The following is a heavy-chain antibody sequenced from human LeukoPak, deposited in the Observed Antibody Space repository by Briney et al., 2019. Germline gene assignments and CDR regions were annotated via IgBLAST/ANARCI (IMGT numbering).Heavy chain of an antibody. J-gene: IGHJ4*02. Sequence: SETLSLTCTVSGGSISSYYWSWIRQPPGKGLEWIGYIYYSGSTNYNPSLKSRVTISVDTSKNQFPLKLSSVTAADTAVYYCARQHSSSYDYWGQGTLVTVSS. V-gene: IGHV4-59*08. D-gene: IGHD6-6*01. CDR2: IYYSGST. CDR3: ARQHSSSYDY. CDR1: GGSISSYY.